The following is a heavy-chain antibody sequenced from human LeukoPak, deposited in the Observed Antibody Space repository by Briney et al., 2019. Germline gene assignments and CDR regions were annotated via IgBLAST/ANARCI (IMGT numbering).Heavy chain of an antibody. D-gene: IGHD6-13*01. J-gene: IGHJ5*02. Sequence: PPETLSLTCTVSGGSISSFYWSWIRQPPGKGLEWIGYIYYSGSTNYSPSLKSRVTMSVDMSKNQFSLKLSSVTAADTAVYYCARRSSSWKNWFDPWGQGTLVTVSS. V-gene: IGHV4-59*01. CDR3: ARRSSSWKNWFDP. CDR2: IYYSGST. CDR1: GGSISSFY.